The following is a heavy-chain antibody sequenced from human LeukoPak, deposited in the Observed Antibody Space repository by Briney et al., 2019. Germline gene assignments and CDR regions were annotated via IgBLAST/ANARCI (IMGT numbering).Heavy chain of an antibody. V-gene: IGHV1-2*02. CDR3: AKDSSSSGYYSNHDAFDI. CDR1: GYTFTGYY. CDR2: INPNSGGT. J-gene: IGHJ3*02. D-gene: IGHD3-22*01. Sequence: ASVKVSCKASGYTFTGYYMHWVRQAPGQGLEWMGWINPNSGGTNYAQKFQGRVTMTRDTSISTAYMELSRLRAEDTALYYCAKDSSSSGYYSNHDAFDIWGQGTMVTVSS.